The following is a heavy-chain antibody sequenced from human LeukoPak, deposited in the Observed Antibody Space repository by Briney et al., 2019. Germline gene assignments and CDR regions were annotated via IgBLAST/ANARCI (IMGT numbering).Heavy chain of an antibody. Sequence: SETLSLTCTVSGGSISSSSYYWGWIRQPPGKGLEWIGSIYYSGSTYYNPSLESRVTISVDTSKNQFSLKLSSVTAADTAVYYCARPDSSGMKHYAFDIWGQGTMVTVSS. CDR2: IYYSGST. V-gene: IGHV4-39*01. CDR1: GGSISSSSYY. D-gene: IGHD3-22*01. CDR3: ARPDSSGMKHYAFDI. J-gene: IGHJ3*02.